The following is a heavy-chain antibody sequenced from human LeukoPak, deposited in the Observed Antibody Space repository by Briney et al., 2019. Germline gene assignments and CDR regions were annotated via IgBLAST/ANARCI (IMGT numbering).Heavy chain of an antibody. CDR1: GFTFSDYH. Sequence: GGSLRLSCAASGFTFSDYHMSWLRQAPGKGLEWVSYISSSGSTIYYADSVKGRFTISRDNAKNSLYLQMNSLRAEDTAVYYCARDSGVVSGSYRYYYYYYGMDVWGQGTTVTVSS. D-gene: IGHD1-26*01. CDR3: ARDSGVVSGSYRYYYYYYGMDV. J-gene: IGHJ6*02. V-gene: IGHV3-11*01. CDR2: ISSSGSTI.